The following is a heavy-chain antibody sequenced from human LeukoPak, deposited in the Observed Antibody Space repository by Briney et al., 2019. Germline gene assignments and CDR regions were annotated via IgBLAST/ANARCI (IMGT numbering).Heavy chain of an antibody. CDR1: GFTFSSYA. CDR3: ALIVVVGNNWFDP. J-gene: IGHJ5*02. CDR2: ISYDGSNK. Sequence: PGGSLRLSCAASGFTFSSYAMHWVRQAPGKGLEWVAVISYDGSNKYYADSVKGRFTISRDNSKNTLYLQMNSLRAEDTAVYYCALIVVVGNNWFDPWGQGTLVTVSS. D-gene: IGHD3-22*01. V-gene: IGHV3-30-3*01.